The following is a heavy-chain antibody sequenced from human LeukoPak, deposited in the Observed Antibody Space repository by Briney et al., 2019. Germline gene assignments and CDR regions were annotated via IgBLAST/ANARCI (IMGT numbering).Heavy chain of an antibody. Sequence: GGSLRLSCAASGFTFSSYAMSWVRQAPGKGLEWVSAISGSGGSTYYADSVKGRFTISRDNSKNTLYLQMNSLRAEDTAVYYCAKSIDEWYYCYGMDVWGQGTTVTVSS. CDR2: ISGSGGST. J-gene: IGHJ6*02. CDR3: AKSIDEWYYCYGMDV. V-gene: IGHV3-23*01. D-gene: IGHD2-8*01. CDR1: GFTFSSYA.